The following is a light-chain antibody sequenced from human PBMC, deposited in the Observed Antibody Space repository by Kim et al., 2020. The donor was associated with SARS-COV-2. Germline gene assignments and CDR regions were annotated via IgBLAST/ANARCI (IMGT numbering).Light chain of an antibody. CDR1: SSNIGAGYD. Sequence: QSVLTQPPSVSGAPGQRVTISCNGSSSNIGAGYDVHWYQQLPGTAPKLLIYGNSNRPSGVPDRFSGSKSGTSASLAITGLQAEDEAYYYCQSYDSSLSGSHVVFGGGTQLTVL. CDR3: QSYDSSLSGSHVV. CDR2: GNS. V-gene: IGLV1-40*01. J-gene: IGLJ2*01.